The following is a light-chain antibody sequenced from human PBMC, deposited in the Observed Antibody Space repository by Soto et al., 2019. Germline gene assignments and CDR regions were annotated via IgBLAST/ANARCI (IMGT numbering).Light chain of an antibody. CDR2: DVS. J-gene: IGLJ3*02. V-gene: IGLV2-11*01. CDR1: SSDVGGYNY. CDR3: CSYAGSFWV. Sequence: QSVLTQPRSVSGSPGQSVTISCTGTSSDVGGYNYVSWYQQHPGKAPKLMIYDVSKRPSGVTDRFSGSKSGNTASLTISGLQAEDEADYYCCSYAGSFWVFGGGTKLTVL.